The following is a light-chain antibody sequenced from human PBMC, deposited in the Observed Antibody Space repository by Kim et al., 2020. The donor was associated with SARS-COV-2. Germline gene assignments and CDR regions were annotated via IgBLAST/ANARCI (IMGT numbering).Light chain of an antibody. Sequence: SYELTQPPSVSVSPGQTASITCSGDKLGDKYACWYQQKPGQSPVLVIYQDSKRPSGIPERFSGSNSGNTATLTISGTQEMDEADYYCQAWDSSTVVFGGG. V-gene: IGLV3-1*01. J-gene: IGLJ2*01. CDR1: KLGDKY. CDR2: QDS. CDR3: QAWDSSTVV.